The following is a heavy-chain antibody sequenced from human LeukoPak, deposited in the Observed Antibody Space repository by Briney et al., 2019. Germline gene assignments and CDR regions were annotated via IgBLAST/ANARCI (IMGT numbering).Heavy chain of an antibody. Sequence: ESSETLSLTCTVSGGSISSSSYYWGWIRQPPGKGLEWIGSIYYSGSTYYNPSLKSRVTISVDTSKNQFSLKLSSVTAADTAVYYCARQPYDFWSGYSHSYFDYWGQGTLVTVSS. CDR3: ARQPYDFWSGYSHSYFDY. D-gene: IGHD3-3*01. CDR1: GGSISSSSYY. J-gene: IGHJ4*02. CDR2: IYYSGST. V-gene: IGHV4-39*01.